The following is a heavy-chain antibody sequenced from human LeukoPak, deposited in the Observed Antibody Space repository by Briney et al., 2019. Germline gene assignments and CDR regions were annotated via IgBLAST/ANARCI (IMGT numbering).Heavy chain of an antibody. J-gene: IGHJ4*02. CDR1: AFTFSDYY. V-gene: IGHV3-11*04. CDR2: ISSSGSTI. Sequence: PVGSLRLSCAASAFTFSDYYMSWILQAPGKGLEWVSYISSSGSTIYYADSVKGRFTISRDNAKNSLYLQMNSLRAEDTAVYYCARPYYYDSSGYYSDYWGQGTLVTVSS. CDR3: ARPYYYDSSGYYSDY. D-gene: IGHD3-22*01.